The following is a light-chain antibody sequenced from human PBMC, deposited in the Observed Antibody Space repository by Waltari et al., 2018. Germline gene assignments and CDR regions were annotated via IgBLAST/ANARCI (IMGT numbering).Light chain of an antibody. CDR2: GAS. V-gene: IGKV4-1*01. CDR1: QSVLYSSNNKKY. CDR3: QQYYSTPLT. J-gene: IGKJ4*01. Sequence: DIVMTQSPDSLAGSLGERATLNCKSSQSVLYSSNNKKYFAWYQQKPGQPPKLLVSGASTRDTGFPDRFSGSGSGTDFTLTISSLQAEDVAVYYCQQYYSTPLTFGGGTKVEIK.